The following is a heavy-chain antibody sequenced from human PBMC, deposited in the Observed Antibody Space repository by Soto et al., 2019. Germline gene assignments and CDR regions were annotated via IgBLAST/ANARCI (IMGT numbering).Heavy chain of an antibody. CDR2: IKQDGSET. D-gene: IGHD5-12*01. CDR3: AREVALKPFSS. Sequence: PGGSLRLSCAGSGFTFSNSWMNWVRQAPGKGLEWVANIKQDGSETYYVDSVRGRFTISRHNAKNSVYLQMDSRRFEDTAGYYCAREVALKPFSSWGQGALVTVSS. J-gene: IGHJ5*02. CDR1: GFTFSNSW. V-gene: IGHV3-7*01.